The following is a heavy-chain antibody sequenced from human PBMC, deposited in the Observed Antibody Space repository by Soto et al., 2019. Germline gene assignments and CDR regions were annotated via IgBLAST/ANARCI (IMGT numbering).Heavy chain of an antibody. CDR2: IYHSGST. CDR3: ARDRLLYCGGDCSGAWFDP. J-gene: IGHJ5*02. V-gene: IGHV4-4*02. D-gene: IGHD2-21*02. CDR1: GGSISSSNW. Sequence: SETLSLTCAVSGGSISSSNWWSWVRQPPGKGLEWIGEIYHSGSTNYNPSLKSRVTISVDESKNQFSLKLSSVTAADTAVYYCARDRLLYCGGDCSGAWFDPWGQGTLVTVSS.